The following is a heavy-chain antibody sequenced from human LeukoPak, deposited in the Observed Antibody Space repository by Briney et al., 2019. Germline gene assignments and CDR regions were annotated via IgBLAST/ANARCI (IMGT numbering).Heavy chain of an antibody. CDR1: GFTFSDYY. Sequence: GGSLRLSCAASGFTFSDYYMSWIRQAPGKGLEWVSYISSSGNTIYYANSVNGRFTISRDNTKNSLYLRMNILRAEDTAVYYCARGGCWNSSIYYSNDLFDPWDQGTLVTVSS. CDR3: ARGGCWNSSIYYSNDLFDP. CDR2: ISSSGNTI. D-gene: IGHD2/OR15-2a*01. J-gene: IGHJ5*02. V-gene: IGHV3-11*01.